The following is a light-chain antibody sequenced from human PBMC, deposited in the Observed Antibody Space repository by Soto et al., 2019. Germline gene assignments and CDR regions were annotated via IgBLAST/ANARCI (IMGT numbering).Light chain of an antibody. J-gene: IGLJ2*01. V-gene: IGLV3-1*01. CDR1: KLGDKY. CDR3: QAWDSSTAV. CDR2: QDN. Sequence: SYELTQPPSVSVSPGQIASITCSGDKLGDKYACWYQQKPGQSPVLVIYQDNKRPSGIPERFSGSNSGNTATLTISGTQAMDEADYYCQAWDSSTAVFGGATKLTVL.